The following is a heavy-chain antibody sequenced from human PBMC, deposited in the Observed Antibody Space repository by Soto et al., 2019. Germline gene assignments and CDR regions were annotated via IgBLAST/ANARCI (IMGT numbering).Heavy chain of an antibody. J-gene: IGHJ6*02. CDR1: GFTFSSYA. Sequence: PGGSLRLSCAASGFTFSSYAMSWVRQAPGKGLEWVSAISGSGGSTYYADSVKGRFTISRDNSKNTLYLQMNSLRAEDTAVYYCAKGYYYGSGSPYYYGMDVWGQGTTVTVSS. CDR2: ISGSGGST. V-gene: IGHV3-23*01. D-gene: IGHD3-10*01. CDR3: AKGYYYGSGSPYYYGMDV.